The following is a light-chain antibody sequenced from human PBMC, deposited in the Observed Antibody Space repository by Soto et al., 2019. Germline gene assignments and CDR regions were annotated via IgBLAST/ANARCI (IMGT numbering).Light chain of an antibody. CDR3: QQAYGAPPT. Sequence: DFQMTQSPRFLSASVGDRVTITSRASQNIRTYLTWYQQKPGKGPTVLIYAASTLQRVVPSRFSASTTGTDFTLTITGLQPEDSATYYCQQAYGAPPTFGQGTKVEIK. J-gene: IGKJ1*01. CDR1: QNIRTY. V-gene: IGKV1-39*01. CDR2: AAS.